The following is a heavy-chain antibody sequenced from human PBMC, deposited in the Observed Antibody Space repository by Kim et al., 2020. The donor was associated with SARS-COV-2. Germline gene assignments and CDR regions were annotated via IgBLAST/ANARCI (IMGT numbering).Heavy chain of an antibody. CDR3: AKAREDIVVVTATDY. V-gene: IGHV3-23*01. CDR2: ISGSGGST. D-gene: IGHD2-21*02. Sequence: GGSLRLSCAASGFTFSSYAMSWVRQAPGKGLEWVSAISGSGGSTYYADSVKGRFTISRDNSKNTLYLQMNSLRAEDTAVYYCAKAREDIVVVTATDYWGQGTLVTVSS. J-gene: IGHJ4*02. CDR1: GFTFSSYA.